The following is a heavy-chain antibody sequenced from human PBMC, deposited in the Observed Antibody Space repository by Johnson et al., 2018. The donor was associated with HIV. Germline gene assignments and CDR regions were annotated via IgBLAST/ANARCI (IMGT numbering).Heavy chain of an antibody. D-gene: IGHD6-13*01. CDR2: IKQDGSEK. J-gene: IGHJ3*02. Sequence: EVQLLESGGGLVQPGGSLRLSCAASGFTFSSYWMSWVRQAPGKGLEWVANIKQDGSEKYYVDSVKGRFTISRDNAKNSLYLQMNSLRAEDTAVYYCARDGEYSSSWYRAFDIWGQGTMVTVSS. CDR1: GFTFSSYW. CDR3: ARDGEYSSSWYRAFDI. V-gene: IGHV3-7*05.